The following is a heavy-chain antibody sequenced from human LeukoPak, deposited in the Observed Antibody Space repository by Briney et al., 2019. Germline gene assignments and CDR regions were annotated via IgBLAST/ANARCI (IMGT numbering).Heavy chain of an antibody. Sequence: GRSLRLSWAASGFTCSSYGMHWVRQAPGKGLEWVAVISYDGSNKYYADSVKGRFTISRDNSKNTLYLQMNSLRAEDTAVYYCAKDKMSYDYLSFSVDYWGQGTLVTVSS. CDR1: GFTCSSYG. CDR3: AKDKMSYDYLSFSVDY. CDR2: ISYDGSNK. D-gene: IGHD4-11*01. J-gene: IGHJ4*02. V-gene: IGHV3-30*18.